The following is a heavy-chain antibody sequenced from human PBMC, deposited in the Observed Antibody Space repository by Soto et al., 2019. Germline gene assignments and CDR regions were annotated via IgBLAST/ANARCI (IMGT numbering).Heavy chain of an antibody. J-gene: IGHJ6*02. Sequence: GGSLRLSCAASGFTFSSYGMHWVRQAPGKGLEWVAVISYDGSNKYYADSVKGRFTVSRDNSKNTLYLQMNSLRAEDTAVYYCAKGPSWISGGSYYHYYYGMDVWGQGTTVTVSS. CDR3: AKGPSWISGGSYYHYYYGMDV. CDR2: ISYDGSNK. V-gene: IGHV3-30*18. D-gene: IGHD1-26*01. CDR1: GFTFSSYG.